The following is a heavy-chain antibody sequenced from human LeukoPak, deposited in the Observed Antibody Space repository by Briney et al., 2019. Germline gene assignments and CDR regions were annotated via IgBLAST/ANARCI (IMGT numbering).Heavy chain of an antibody. V-gene: IGHV3-23*01. D-gene: IGHD2-15*01. CDR1: GLAFSSHA. J-gene: IGHJ4*02. CDR3: AKEVAATNY. CDR2: ISGSGGSA. Sequence: GGSLRLSCAASGLAFSSHAMSWVRQAPGKGLEWVSAISGSGGSAYYAYSVKGRFTISRDNSKNTLYLQMNSLRAEDTAVYYCAKEVAATNYWGQGTLVTVSS.